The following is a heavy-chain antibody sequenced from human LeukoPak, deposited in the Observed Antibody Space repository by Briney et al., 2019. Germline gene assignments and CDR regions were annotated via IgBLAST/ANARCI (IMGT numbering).Heavy chain of an antibody. Sequence: GGYLRLSCVASGFTFSSYSMNWVRQAPGKGLEWVSYISGSSGTIYYADSVKGRFTISRDNAKNSLYLQMNSLSAEDRALYYCARDGGFENDYHDPDDGFDIWGQGTTVTVSS. CDR1: GFTFSSYS. CDR2: ISGSSGTI. CDR3: ARDGGFENDYHDPDDGFDI. J-gene: IGHJ3*02. D-gene: IGHD3-16*01. V-gene: IGHV3-48*01.